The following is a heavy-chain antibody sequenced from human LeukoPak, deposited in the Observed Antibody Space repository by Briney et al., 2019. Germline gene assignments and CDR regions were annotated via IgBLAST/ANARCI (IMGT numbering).Heavy chain of an antibody. V-gene: IGHV3-20*04. J-gene: IGHJ4*02. Sequence: PGGSLRLSCAASGFTFDDYGMNWVRQAPGKGLEWVSGINWNGGSTGYADSVKGRSTISRDNAKNSLYLQMNSLRAEDTALYYCARDVSYGSFDYWGQGTLVTVSS. D-gene: IGHD5-18*01. CDR2: INWNGGST. CDR1: GFTFDDYG. CDR3: ARDVSYGSFDY.